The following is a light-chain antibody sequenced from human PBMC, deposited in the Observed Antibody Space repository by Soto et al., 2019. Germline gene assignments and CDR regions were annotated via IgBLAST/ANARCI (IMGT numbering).Light chain of an antibody. Sequence: QSVLSQPASVSGSPGQSITISCTVTSSDVGGYNYVSWYQQHPGKAPKLIIYEVINRPSGVSNRLSGSKSGNTASLTISGLQAEDEADYYCSSYTSSSTLLYVFGTGTKVTVL. J-gene: IGLJ1*01. CDR3: SSYTSSSTLLYV. CDR1: SSDVGGYNY. CDR2: EVI. V-gene: IGLV2-14*01.